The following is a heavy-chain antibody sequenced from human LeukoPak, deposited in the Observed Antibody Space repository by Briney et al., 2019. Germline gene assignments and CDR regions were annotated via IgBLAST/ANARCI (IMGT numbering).Heavy chain of an antibody. V-gene: IGHV4-61*02. CDR3: ARDRSGGDYALGY. Sequence: PSETLSLTCSDSGGSISSGSYYWSWIRQPAGKGLEWIGRIYTSGSTNYNPSLKSRVTISVDTSKNQFSLKLSSVTAADTAVYYCARDRSGGDYALGYWGQGTLVTVSS. D-gene: IGHD4-17*01. CDR2: IYTSGST. J-gene: IGHJ4*02. CDR1: GGSISSGSYY.